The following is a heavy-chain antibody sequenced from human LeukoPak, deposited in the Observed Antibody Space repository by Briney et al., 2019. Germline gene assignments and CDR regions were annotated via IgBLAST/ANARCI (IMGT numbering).Heavy chain of an antibody. Sequence: ASVKVSCKTSGYTFTGYYMHWVRQAPGQGLEWMGWINPDRGDTHYGQNIQGRVTLTTDTSISTAYMEVNILRSDDTAVYYCFREYSAGDYWGQGTLVTVSS. D-gene: IGHD2/OR15-2a*01. J-gene: IGHJ4*02. CDR1: GYTFTGYY. V-gene: IGHV1-2*02. CDR3: FREYSAGDY. CDR2: INPDRGDT.